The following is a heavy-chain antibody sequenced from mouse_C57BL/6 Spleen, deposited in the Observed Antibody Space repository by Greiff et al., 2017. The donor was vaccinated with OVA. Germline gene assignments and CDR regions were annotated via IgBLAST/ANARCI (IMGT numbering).Heavy chain of an antibody. J-gene: IGHJ2*01. CDR1: GYTFTSYW. CDR3: ARGVNWDY. Sequence: VKLQQPGAELVRPGSSVTLSCKASGYTFTSYWMDWVKQRPGQGLEWIGNIYPSDSETHYNQKFKDKATLTVDKSSSTAYMQLSSLTSEDSAVYYGARGVNWDYWSQDTTLTVSS. V-gene: IGHV1-61*01. CDR2: IYPSDSET. D-gene: IGHD4-1*01.